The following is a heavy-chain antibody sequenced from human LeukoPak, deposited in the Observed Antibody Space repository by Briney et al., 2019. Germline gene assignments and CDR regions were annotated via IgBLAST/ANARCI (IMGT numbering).Heavy chain of an antibody. CDR3: ARLLTGYNSGWFPFDY. CDR1: GYSFTSYW. Sequence: GESLKISCKGSGYSFTSYWIGWVRQMPGKGLEWMGIIYPGASDTRYSPSFQGLVTISADKSISTAYLQWSSLKASDTAMYYCARLLTGYNSGWFPFDYWGQGTLVTVSS. J-gene: IGHJ4*02. D-gene: IGHD6-19*01. CDR2: IYPGASDT. V-gene: IGHV5-51*01.